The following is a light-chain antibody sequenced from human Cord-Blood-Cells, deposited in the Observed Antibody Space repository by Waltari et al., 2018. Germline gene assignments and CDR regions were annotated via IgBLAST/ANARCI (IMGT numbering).Light chain of an antibody. CDR3: CSYAGSYTYV. CDR1: SRDVGGYNY. J-gene: IGLJ1*01. CDR2: DVS. V-gene: IGLV2-11*01. Sequence: QSALTQPRSVSGSPGQSVPISCTGTSRDVGGYNYVSWYQQHPAKAPKLMIYDVSKRPSGVPDRFSGSKSGNTASLTISGLQAEDEADYYCCSYAGSYTYVFGTGTKVTVL.